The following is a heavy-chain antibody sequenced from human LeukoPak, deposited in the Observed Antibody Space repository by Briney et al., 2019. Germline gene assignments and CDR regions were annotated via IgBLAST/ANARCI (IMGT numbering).Heavy chain of an antibody. J-gene: IGHJ1*01. CDR3: AREPRGVGYCSSTSCYSYFQH. V-gene: IGHV3-30-3*01. D-gene: IGHD2-2*01. Sequence: GGSLRLSCAASGFTFSNYATHWVRQAPGKGLEWVAVISYDGSNKYYADFVKGRFNISRDNSKSVLYLQMNCLRAEDTAVYYWAREPRGVGYCSSTSCYSYFQHWGQGTLVTVSS. CDR1: GFTFSNYA. CDR2: ISYDGSNK.